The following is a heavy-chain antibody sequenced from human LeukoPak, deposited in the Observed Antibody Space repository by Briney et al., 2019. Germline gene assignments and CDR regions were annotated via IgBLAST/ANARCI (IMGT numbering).Heavy chain of an antibody. CDR1: GFTFSSYG. CDR2: ISYDGSNK. D-gene: IGHD3-22*01. Sequence: GGSLRLSCAASGFTFSSYGMHWVRQAPGKGLEWVAVISYDGSNKYYADSVKGRFTVSRDNSQNTLYLQMNSLRAEDTAVYYCAKDRAYYYDSSGYYRAYYYGMDVWGQGTTVTVSS. V-gene: IGHV3-30*18. J-gene: IGHJ6*02. CDR3: AKDRAYYYDSSGYYRAYYYGMDV.